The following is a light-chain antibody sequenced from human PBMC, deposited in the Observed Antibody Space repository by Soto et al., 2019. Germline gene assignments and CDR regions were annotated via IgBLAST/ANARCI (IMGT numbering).Light chain of an antibody. Sequence: EIVMTQSPATLSVSPGERATLSCRASQNIDINLAWYQQKPVQPPRLLIYGASTRATGVPARFSGSGSGTEFTLTISSLQSEDFAVYYCQQYNNWATWTFGQGTKVEMK. CDR2: GAS. CDR3: QQYNNWATWT. J-gene: IGKJ1*01. V-gene: IGKV3-15*01. CDR1: QNIDIN.